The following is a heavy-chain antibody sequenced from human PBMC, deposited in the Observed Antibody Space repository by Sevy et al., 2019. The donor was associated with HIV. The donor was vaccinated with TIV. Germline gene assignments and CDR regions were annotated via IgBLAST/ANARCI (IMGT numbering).Heavy chain of an antibody. CDR3: AGGYYDFWSGYYRRDAFDI. J-gene: IGHJ3*02. CDR2: ISAYNGNT. V-gene: IGHV1-18*01. Sequence: ASVKVSCTASGYTFTSYGISWVRQAPGQGLEWMGWISAYNGNTNYAQKLQGRVTLTTDTATSTAYMELRSLRSDDTAGYYCAGGYYDFWSGYYRRDAFDIWGQGTMVTVSS. CDR1: GYTFTSYG. D-gene: IGHD3-3*01.